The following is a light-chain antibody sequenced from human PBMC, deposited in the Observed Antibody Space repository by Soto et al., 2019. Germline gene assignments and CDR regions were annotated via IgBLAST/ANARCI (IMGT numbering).Light chain of an antibody. CDR2: DAS. V-gene: IGKV3-20*01. J-gene: IGKJ1*01. CDR3: QQYGSSGT. CDR1: QSVSSY. Sequence: EIVLTQSPATLSLSPGERATLSCRASQSVSSYLAWYQQKPGQAPRLLLYDASSRATGIPDRFSGSGSGTDFTLTISRLEPEDFAVYYCQQYGSSGTFGQGTKVDIK.